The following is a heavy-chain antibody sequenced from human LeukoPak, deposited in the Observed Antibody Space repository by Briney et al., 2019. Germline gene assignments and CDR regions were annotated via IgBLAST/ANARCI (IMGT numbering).Heavy chain of an antibody. J-gene: IGHJ4*02. CDR2: INTDGSST. CDR1: GFTFSSYW. CDR3: ASISSSWSNFDY. D-gene: IGHD6-13*01. V-gene: IGHV3-74*01. Sequence: PGGSLRLSCAASGFTFSSYWMHWVRQAPGKGLVWVSRINTDGSSTTYADSVKGRFTISRDNAKNTLYLQMNSLRAEDTAVYYCASISSSWSNFDYWGQGTLVTVSS.